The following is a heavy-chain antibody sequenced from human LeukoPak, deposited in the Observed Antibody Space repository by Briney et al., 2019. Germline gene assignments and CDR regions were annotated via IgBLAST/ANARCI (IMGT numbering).Heavy chain of an antibody. J-gene: IGHJ5*02. CDR2: IYSGGST. V-gene: IGHV3-53*04. D-gene: IGHD5-18*01. CDR1: GFTFSSNY. Sequence: GGSLRLSCAASGFTFSSNYMSWVRQAPGKGLEWVSVIYSGGSTYYADSVKGRFTISRHNSKNTLYLQMNNLRAEDTAVYYCARGSPFTAMVIMSWGQGTLVTVSS. CDR3: ARGSPFTAMVIMS.